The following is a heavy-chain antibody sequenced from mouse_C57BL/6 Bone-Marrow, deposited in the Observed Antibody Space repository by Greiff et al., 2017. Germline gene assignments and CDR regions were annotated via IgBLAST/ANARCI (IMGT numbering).Heavy chain of an antibody. D-gene: IGHD1-1*01. Sequence: QVQLQQPGAELVKPGASVKMSCKASGYTFTGYWITWVKQRPGQGLEWIGDIYPGSGSTNYNEKFKSKATLTVDTSSSTAYMQLSSLTSEDSAVYYCAREDYYGSSYDYWGQGTTLTVSS. CDR2: IYPGSGST. J-gene: IGHJ2*01. V-gene: IGHV1-55*01. CDR1: GYTFTGYW. CDR3: AREDYYGSSYDY.